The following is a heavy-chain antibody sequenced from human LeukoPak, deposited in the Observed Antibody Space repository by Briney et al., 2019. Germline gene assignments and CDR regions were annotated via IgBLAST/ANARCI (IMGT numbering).Heavy chain of an antibody. D-gene: IGHD5-24*01. CDR3: ARLTGWLQPEYYFDY. V-gene: IGHV5-51*01. CDR1: GYSFTSYW. CDR2: IYPGDSDT. Sequence: GESLKISCKGSGYSFTSYWIGWVRQMPGKGLEWMGIIYPGDSDTRYSPSFQGQVTISADKSISTAYLQWSSLKASDTAMYYCARLTGWLQPEYYFDYWGQGTLVTVSS. J-gene: IGHJ4*02.